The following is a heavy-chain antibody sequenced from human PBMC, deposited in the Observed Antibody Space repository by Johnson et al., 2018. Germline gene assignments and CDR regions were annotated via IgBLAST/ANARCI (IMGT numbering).Heavy chain of an antibody. D-gene: IGHD3-9*01. CDR1: GFTFSTYG. CDR3: ARTNVGVRRSDWLSSGHGMDV. CDR2: IWYDGSEK. V-gene: IGHV3-33*01. J-gene: IGHJ6*02. Sequence: QVQLVESGGGVVQPGRSLRLSCATSGFTFSTYGMNWVRQAPGKGLEWVAVIWYDGSEKYYADSVRGRFTISRDISKNTLYLQMNSLRAEATAGYYCARTNVGVRRSDWLSSGHGMDVWGQGTTVTVSS.